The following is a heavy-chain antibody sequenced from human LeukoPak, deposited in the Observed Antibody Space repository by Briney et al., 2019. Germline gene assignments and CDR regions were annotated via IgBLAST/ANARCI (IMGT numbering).Heavy chain of an antibody. CDR3: AKYGGTTGTSFDS. Sequence: GGSLRLSCAASGFTFDDYAMHWVRQAPGKGLEWVSLISWDGGSTYYADSVKGRFTISRDNAKHSVYLQMNSLTVEDTAVYYCAKYGGTTGTSFDSWGQGTLVTVSS. CDR1: GFTFDDYA. D-gene: IGHD4-23*01. V-gene: IGHV3-43D*03. J-gene: IGHJ3*02. CDR2: ISWDGGST.